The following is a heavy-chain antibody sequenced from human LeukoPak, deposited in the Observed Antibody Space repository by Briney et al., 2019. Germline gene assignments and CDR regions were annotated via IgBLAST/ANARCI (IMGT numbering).Heavy chain of an antibody. CDR3: ARATRGDYYGSGSDFDY. J-gene: IGHJ4*02. D-gene: IGHD3-10*01. Sequence: GASVKVSCKASGYTFTSYAMNWVRQAPGQGLEWMGRINTNTGNPTYAQGFTGRFVFSLDTSVSTAYLQISSLKAEDTAVYYCARATRGDYYGSGSDFDYWGQGTLVTVSS. V-gene: IGHV7-4-1*02. CDR2: INTNTGNP. CDR1: GYTFTSYA.